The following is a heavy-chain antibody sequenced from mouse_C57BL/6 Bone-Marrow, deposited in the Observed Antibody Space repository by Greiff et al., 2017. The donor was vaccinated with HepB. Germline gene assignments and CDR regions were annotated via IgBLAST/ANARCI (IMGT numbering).Heavy chain of an antibody. CDR1: GYTFTSYW. Sequence: VQLQQPGAELVKPGASVKMSCKASGYTFTSYWITWVKQRPGQGLEWIGDIYPGSGSTNYNEKFKSKATLTVDTSSSTAYMELRSLTSEDSAVYFCARRRAVVAFDYWGQGTTLTVSS. J-gene: IGHJ2*01. CDR2: IYPGSGST. D-gene: IGHD1-1*01. V-gene: IGHV1-55*01. CDR3: ARRRAVVAFDY.